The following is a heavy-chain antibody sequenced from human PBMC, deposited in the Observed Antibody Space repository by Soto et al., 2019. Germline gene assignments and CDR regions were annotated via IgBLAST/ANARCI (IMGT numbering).Heavy chain of an antibody. CDR2: VHYSGGT. D-gene: IGHD2-2*01. V-gene: IGHV4-59*08. Sequence: QVQLQESGPGLVKPSETLSLTCTVSGGSISSSYWSWVRQPPGKGLDWIAYVHYSGGTNYNPSRKGHVPVSIEASMYQCSLKLSSMSAADTAVYYCAGRGLPDAFDYWGQGTLVPVSS. CDR3: AGRGLPDAFDY. J-gene: IGHJ4*02. CDR1: GGSISSSY.